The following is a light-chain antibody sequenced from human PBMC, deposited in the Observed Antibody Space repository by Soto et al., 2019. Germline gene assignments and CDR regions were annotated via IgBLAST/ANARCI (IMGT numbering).Light chain of an antibody. J-gene: IGKJ5*01. CDR1: QSINNY. Sequence: DIQMTQSPSSLSASVGDSITITCRASQSINNYVNWYQQKPGRAPNLLIYAASSLRSGVPSRFSGSGSGTDFTLTISSLQPEDFATYYCQQNYSTPPITFGQGTRLDIK. CDR2: AAS. CDR3: QQNYSTPPIT. V-gene: IGKV1-39*01.